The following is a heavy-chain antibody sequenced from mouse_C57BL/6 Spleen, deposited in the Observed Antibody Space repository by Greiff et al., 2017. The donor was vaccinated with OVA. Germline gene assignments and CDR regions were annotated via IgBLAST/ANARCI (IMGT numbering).Heavy chain of an antibody. CDR3: ARWSYDGYYSDY. Sequence: QVQLQQSGAELVRPGASVKLSCKASGYTFTDYYINWVKQRPGQGLEWIARIYTGSGNTYYNEKFKGKATLTAEKSSSTAYMQLSSLTSEDSAVYFCARWSYDGYYSDYWGQGTTLTVSS. J-gene: IGHJ2*01. D-gene: IGHD2-3*01. CDR1: GYTFTDYY. V-gene: IGHV1-76*01. CDR2: IYTGSGNT.